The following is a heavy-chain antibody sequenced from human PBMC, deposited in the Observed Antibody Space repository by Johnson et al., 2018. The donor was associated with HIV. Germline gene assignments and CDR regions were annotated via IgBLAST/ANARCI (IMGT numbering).Heavy chain of an antibody. CDR2: IYSGGRT. CDR3: ARDRGGDDAFDI. CDR1: GFTVSSNY. V-gene: IGHV3-53*01. J-gene: IGHJ3*02. Sequence: VQLVESGGGLIQPGGSLRLSCAASGFTVSSNYMSWLRQAPGKGLEWVSVIYSGGRTYYADSVKGRFTISRDNSKNTLYLQRNSLRAEDTAVYYRARDRGGDDAFDIWGQGTMVTVSS. D-gene: IGHD3-10*01.